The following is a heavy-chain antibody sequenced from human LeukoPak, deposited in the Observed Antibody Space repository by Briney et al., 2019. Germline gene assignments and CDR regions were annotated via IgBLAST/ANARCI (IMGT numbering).Heavy chain of an antibody. CDR3: AKHRDILTGYYEGDY. Sequence: PGGSLRLSCAASGFTFSSYAMSWVRQAPGEGLEWVSAISGSGGSTYYADAMKGRFTISRDNSKNTLYLQMNSLRAEDTAVYYCAKHRDILTGYYEGDYWGQGTLVTVSS. J-gene: IGHJ4*02. D-gene: IGHD3-9*01. V-gene: IGHV3-23*01. CDR2: ISGSGGST. CDR1: GFTFSSYA.